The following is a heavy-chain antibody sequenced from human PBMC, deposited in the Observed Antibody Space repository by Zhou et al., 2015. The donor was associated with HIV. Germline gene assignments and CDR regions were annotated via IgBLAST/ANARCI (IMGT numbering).Heavy chain of an antibody. J-gene: IGHJ4*02. CDR1: GGTFSSYT. V-gene: IGHV1-69*08. CDR2: IIPILGIA. D-gene: IGHD3-9*01. CDR3: AREVALTGYDY. Sequence: QVQLVQSGAEVKKPGSSVKVSCKASGGTFSSYTISWVRQAPGQGLEWMGRIIPILGIANYAQKFQGRVTITADKSTSTAYMELSSLRSEDTAVYYCAREVALTGYDYWGQGTLVTVSS.